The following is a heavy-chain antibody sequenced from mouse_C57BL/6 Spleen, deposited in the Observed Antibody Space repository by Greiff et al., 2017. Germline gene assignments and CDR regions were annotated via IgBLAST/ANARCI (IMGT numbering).Heavy chain of an antibody. J-gene: IGHJ2*01. CDR2: IRNKANGYTT. Sequence: EVHVVESGGGLVQPGGSLSLSCAASGFTFTDYYMSWVRQPPGKALEWLGFIRNKANGYTTEYSASVKGRFTISRDNSQSILYLQMNALRAEDSATYYCARANWKGYLDYWGQGTTLTVSS. V-gene: IGHV7-3*01. CDR3: ARANWKGYLDY. CDR1: GFTFTDYY. D-gene: IGHD4-1*01.